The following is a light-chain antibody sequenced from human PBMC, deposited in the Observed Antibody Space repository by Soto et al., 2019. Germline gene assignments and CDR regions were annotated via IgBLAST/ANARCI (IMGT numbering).Light chain of an antibody. V-gene: IGKV1-5*01. CDR1: QSISTW. Sequence: DIQMTQSPSTLSAYVGDRVTFTCRASQSISTWLAWYQQKPGKAPKLLIYDASSLQSDVPSRFSGSGSGTEFTLTISALQIDDFASYYCQQYMNYATFGQGTKVEIK. J-gene: IGKJ1*01. CDR2: DAS. CDR3: QQYMNYAT.